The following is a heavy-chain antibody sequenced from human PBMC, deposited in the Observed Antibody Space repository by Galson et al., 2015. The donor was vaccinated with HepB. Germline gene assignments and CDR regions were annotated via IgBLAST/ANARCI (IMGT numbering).Heavy chain of an antibody. V-gene: IGHV3-30-3*01. CDR2: ISYDVDNK. CDR3: ARDLYSAYDIDY. D-gene: IGHD5-12*01. CDR1: GFTFNNYA. Sequence: SLRLSCAASGFTFNNYAMHWVRQAPGQGLEWVAVISYDVDNKHYADSVKGRFTISRDNFKNTLFLQMNSLRPEDTAVYYCARDLYSAYDIDYWGHGTLVTVSA. J-gene: IGHJ4*01.